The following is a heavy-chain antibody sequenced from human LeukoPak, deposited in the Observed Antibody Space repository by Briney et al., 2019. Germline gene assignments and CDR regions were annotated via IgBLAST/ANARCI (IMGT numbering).Heavy chain of an antibody. J-gene: IGHJ4*02. CDR2: ISWNSGSI. CDR1: GFTFSSYA. Sequence: GGSLRLSCAASGFTFSSYAMHWVRQAPGKGLEWVSGISWNSGSIGYADSVKGRFTISRDNAKNSLYLQMNSLRAEDTALYYCAKGYYYDSSGSPDYWGQGTLVTVSS. CDR3: AKGYYYDSSGSPDY. V-gene: IGHV3-9*01. D-gene: IGHD3-22*01.